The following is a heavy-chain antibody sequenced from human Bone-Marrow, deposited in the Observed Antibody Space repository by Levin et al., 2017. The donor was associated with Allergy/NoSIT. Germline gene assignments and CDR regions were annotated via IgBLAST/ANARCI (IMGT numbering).Heavy chain of an antibody. J-gene: IGHJ4*02. V-gene: IGHV1-46*01. CDR2: INPSSGST. CDR3: ARRASALASTPYFDY. Sequence: ASVKVSCKVSGYTFTNYYIHWVRQAPGQGLEWMGVINPSSGSTSYAQKFQGRVTMTRDTSTSTVYMELSSLRSEDTALYYCARRASALASTPYFDYWGQGTLVTVSS. CDR1: GYTFTNYY. D-gene: IGHD6-19*01.